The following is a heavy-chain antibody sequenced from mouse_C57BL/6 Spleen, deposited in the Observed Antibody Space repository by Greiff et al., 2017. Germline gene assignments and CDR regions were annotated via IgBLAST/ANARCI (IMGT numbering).Heavy chain of an antibody. CDR2: IRSKSNNYAT. D-gene: IGHD2-2*01. J-gene: IGHJ3*01. CDR3: VRQRHYGYDGFAY. Sequence: EVQLVESGGGLVHPKGSLKLSCAASGFSFNTYAMNWVRQAPGKGLEWVARIRSKSNNYATYYADSVKDRFTISRDDSESMLYLQMNNLKTEDTAMYYCVRQRHYGYDGFAYWGQGTLVTVSA. V-gene: IGHV10-1*01. CDR1: GFSFNTYA.